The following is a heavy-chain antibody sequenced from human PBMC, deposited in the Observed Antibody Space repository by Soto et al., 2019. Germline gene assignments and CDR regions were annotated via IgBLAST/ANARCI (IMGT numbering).Heavy chain of an antibody. V-gene: IGHV4-59*08. CDR3: ARHYRTGWYGFDY. Sequence: QAQLQESGPGLVKPSETLSLTCTVSGGSISSYFWSWIRQPPGKGLEWIGHISDSGNTNYNPALTVRVVIPVYTPKNPLSLKLGSVPAADTAVYYCARHYRTGWYGFDYWGQGTLVTVSS. J-gene: IGHJ4*02. CDR1: GGSISSYF. D-gene: IGHD6-19*01. CDR2: ISDSGNT.